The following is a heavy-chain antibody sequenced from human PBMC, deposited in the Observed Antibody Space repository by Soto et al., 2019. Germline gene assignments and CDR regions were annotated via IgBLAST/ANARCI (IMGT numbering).Heavy chain of an antibody. CDR1: GYSFTDYW. V-gene: IGHV5-51*01. J-gene: IGHJ6*02. D-gene: IGHD6-19*01. CDR2: IYPGDSDI. Sequence: PGESLKISCKGSGYSFTDYWIGWVRQLPGKGLEWMAIIYPGDSDIRYNPSFQGQVTISADKSISTAYLQWNSLKASDTAIYYCERQPSNGQWYVWGPGTTVTVYS. CDR3: ERQPSNGQWYV.